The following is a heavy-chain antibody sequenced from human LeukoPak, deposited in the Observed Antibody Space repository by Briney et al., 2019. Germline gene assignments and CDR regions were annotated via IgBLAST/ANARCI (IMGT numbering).Heavy chain of an antibody. CDR2: IYHSGST. CDR3: ARLGPGGHGEFDY. Sequence: SETLSPTCTVSGYSISSGYYWGWIRQPPGKGLEWIGSIYHSGSTYYNPSLKSRVTISLDTSKTQFSLKLTSVTPADTAVYYCARLGPGGHGEFDYWGQGTLVTVSS. V-gene: IGHV4-38-2*02. J-gene: IGHJ4*02. D-gene: IGHD3-10*01. CDR1: GYSISSGYY.